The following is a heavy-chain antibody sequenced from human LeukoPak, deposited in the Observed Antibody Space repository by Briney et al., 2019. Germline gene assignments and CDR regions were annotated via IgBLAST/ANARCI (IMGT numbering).Heavy chain of an antibody. V-gene: IGHV4-59*01. Sequence: SETLSLTWTVSGGSISSDYWSWIRQPPGKGLEWIGYIYYSGSTNYNPSLKSRVTISVDTSKNQFSLKLSSVTAADTAVYYCARKPERYYYGSGSPPYFDYWGQGTLVTVSS. CDR2: IYYSGST. J-gene: IGHJ4*02. CDR1: GGSISSDY. CDR3: ARKPERYYYGSGSPPYFDY. D-gene: IGHD3-10*01.